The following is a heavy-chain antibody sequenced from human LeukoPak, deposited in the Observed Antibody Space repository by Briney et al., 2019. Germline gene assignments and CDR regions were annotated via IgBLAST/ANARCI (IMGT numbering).Heavy chain of an antibody. D-gene: IGHD6-13*01. CDR2: MNPNSGNT. Sequence: ASVKVSCKASGYAFTSYDINWVRRATGQGLEWMGWMNPNSGNTGYAQKFQGRVTMTRNTSISTAYMELSSLRSEDTAVYYCARHGEIAAAGYYYYYMDVWGKGTTVTVSS. CDR1: GYAFTSYD. J-gene: IGHJ6*03. CDR3: ARHGEIAAAGYYYYYMDV. V-gene: IGHV1-8*01.